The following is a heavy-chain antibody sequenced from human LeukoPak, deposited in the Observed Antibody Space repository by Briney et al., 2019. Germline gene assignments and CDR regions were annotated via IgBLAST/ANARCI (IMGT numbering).Heavy chain of an antibody. Sequence: ASVEVSCKASGYTFTGYYMHWVRQAPGQGLEWMGWINPNSGGTNYAQKFQGRVTMTRDTSISTAYMELSRLGSDDTAVYYCATGDYVYYYGMDVWGQGTTVTVSS. CDR1: GYTFTGYY. CDR2: INPNSGGT. CDR3: ATGDYVYYYGMDV. D-gene: IGHD4-17*01. J-gene: IGHJ6*02. V-gene: IGHV1-2*02.